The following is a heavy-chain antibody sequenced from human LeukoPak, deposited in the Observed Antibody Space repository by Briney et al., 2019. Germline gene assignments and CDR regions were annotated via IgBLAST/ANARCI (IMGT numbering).Heavy chain of an antibody. V-gene: IGHV4-59*01. CDR2: ICYSGST. CDR3: AKGGWLDD. J-gene: IGHJ4*02. Sequence: NPSETLSLTCTVSGGSIRSYYWSWIRQPPGKGLEWIGYICYSGSTNYNPSLKSRVTISVDTSKNQFSLKLSSVTAADTALYYCAKGGWLDDLGQGALVTVST. D-gene: IGHD6-19*01. CDR1: GGSIRSYY.